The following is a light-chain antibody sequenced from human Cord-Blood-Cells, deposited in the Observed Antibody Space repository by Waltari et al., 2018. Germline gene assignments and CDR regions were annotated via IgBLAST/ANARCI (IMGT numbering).Light chain of an antibody. Sequence: DIQMTQSPSSLSASVGDRVTITCRASQSISSYLNWYQQKPVKAPKLLIYAASSLQSGVPSRFSGSGSVTDFTLTISSLQPEDFATYYCQQSYSTPYTFGQGTNLEIK. CDR3: QQSYSTPYT. V-gene: IGKV1-39*01. CDR2: AAS. CDR1: QSISSY. J-gene: IGKJ2*01.